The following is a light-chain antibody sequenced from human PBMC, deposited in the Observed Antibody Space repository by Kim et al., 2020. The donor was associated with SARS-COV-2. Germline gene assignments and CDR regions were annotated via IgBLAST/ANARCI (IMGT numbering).Light chain of an antibody. J-gene: IGLJ3*02. Sequence: GRTVTLTCGLGSGSVSTSYSPNWFQQTPGQAPRTLIYNTNTRSSGVPDRFSGSILGNKAALTITGAQADDESDYYCVLYVGSGIWVFGGGTQLTVL. CDR1: SGSVSTSYS. CDR2: NTN. V-gene: IGLV8-61*01. CDR3: VLYVGSGIWV.